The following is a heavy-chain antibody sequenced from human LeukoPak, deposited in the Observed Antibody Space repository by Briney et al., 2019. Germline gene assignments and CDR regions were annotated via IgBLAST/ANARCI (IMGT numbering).Heavy chain of an antibody. CDR2: IKSKTEGGTT. D-gene: IGHD2-15*01. CDR1: GFTFSNAW. Sequence: GGSLRLSCAASGFTFSNAWMSWVRQAPGKGLEWVGRIKSKTEGGTTDYAAPVKGRFTISRDDSKNTLYLQMNSLKTEDTAVYYCVGYCSGGNCPNAFDIWGQGTMVTVSS. V-gene: IGHV3-15*05. J-gene: IGHJ3*02. CDR3: VGYCSGGNCPNAFDI.